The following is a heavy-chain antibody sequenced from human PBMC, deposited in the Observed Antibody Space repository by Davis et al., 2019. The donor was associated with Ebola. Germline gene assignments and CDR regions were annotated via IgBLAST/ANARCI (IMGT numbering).Heavy chain of an antibody. CDR2: ISYDGDNN. V-gene: IGHV3-30*04. D-gene: IGHD4-17*01. CDR1: GSTFSSYT. J-gene: IGHJ3*02. CDR3: ARGAYGDYIVKAFDI. Sequence: PGGSLRLSCAASGSTFSSYTLHWVRQAPGKALEWAAVISYDGDNNYHADSVQGRFTISRDNSKNTLYLQMNSLRAEDTAIYYCARGAYGDYIVKAFDIWGQGTKVTVSS.